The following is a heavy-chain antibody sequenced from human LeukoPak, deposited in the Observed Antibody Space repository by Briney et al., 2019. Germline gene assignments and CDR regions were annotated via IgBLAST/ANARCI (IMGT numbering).Heavy chain of an antibody. Sequence: PGGSLRLSCAASGFTFSSNYMTWVRQAPGKGLEWVSVIYSGGSTYYADSVKGRFTISRDNSKNTLYLQMINLRAEDTAVYYCARGGYCSGGSCYSLYFDLWGRGTLVTVSS. CDR1: GFTFSSNY. CDR3: ARGGYCSGGSCYSLYFDL. D-gene: IGHD2-15*01. J-gene: IGHJ2*01. CDR2: IYSGGST. V-gene: IGHV3-53*01.